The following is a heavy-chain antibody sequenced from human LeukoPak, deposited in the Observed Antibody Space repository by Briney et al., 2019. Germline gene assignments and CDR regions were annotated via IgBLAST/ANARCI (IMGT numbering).Heavy chain of an antibody. D-gene: IGHD6-19*01. CDR2: IYYSGST. Sequence: SETLSLTCTVSGGSISSYYWSWIRQPPGKGLEWIGYIYYSGSTNYNPSLKSRVTISVDTSKNQFSPKLSSVTAADTAVYYCARDGGSSGSYFDYWGQGTLVTVSS. V-gene: IGHV4-59*12. CDR3: ARDGGSSGSYFDY. CDR1: GGSISSYY. J-gene: IGHJ4*02.